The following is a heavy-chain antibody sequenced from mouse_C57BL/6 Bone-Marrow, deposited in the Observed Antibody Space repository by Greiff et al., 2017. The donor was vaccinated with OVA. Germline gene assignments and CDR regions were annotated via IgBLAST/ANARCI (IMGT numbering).Heavy chain of an antibody. V-gene: IGHV1-81*01. CDR3: ARGYYYGSSYSYWYFDV. Sequence: VQLQQSGAELARPGASVKLSCKASGYTFTSYGISWVKQGTGQGLEWIGEIYPRSGNTYYNEKFKGKATLTADKSSSTAYMELRSLTSEDSAVYFCARGYYYGSSYSYWYFDVWGTGTTVTVSS. CDR1: GYTFTSYG. CDR2: IYPRSGNT. D-gene: IGHD1-1*01. J-gene: IGHJ1*03.